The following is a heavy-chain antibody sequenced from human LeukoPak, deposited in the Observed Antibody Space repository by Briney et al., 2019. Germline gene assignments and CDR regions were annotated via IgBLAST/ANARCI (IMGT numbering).Heavy chain of an antibody. Sequence: PSETLSLTCAVYGGSFSGYYWSWIRQPPGKGLEWIGYIYYSGSSNYNPSLKSRVTISVDTSKNQFSLKLSSVTAADTAVYYCARDSRADIWGQGTMVTVSS. J-gene: IGHJ3*02. CDR1: GGSFSGYY. CDR2: IYYSGSS. V-gene: IGHV4-59*01. D-gene: IGHD2-2*01. CDR3: ARDSRADI.